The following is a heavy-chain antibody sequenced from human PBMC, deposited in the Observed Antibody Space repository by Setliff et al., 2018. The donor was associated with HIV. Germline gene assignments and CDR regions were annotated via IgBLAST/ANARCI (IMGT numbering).Heavy chain of an antibody. CDR1: GDSVSSRSYY. CDR2: IYYSGRT. J-gene: IGHJ4*02. CDR3: AQLGMVDDFDY. D-gene: IGHD1-1*01. Sequence: NPSETLSLTCTVSGDSVSSRSYYWSWVRQPPGKGLEWIGYIYYSGRTNYNPSLKSRVTISVDTSKNHFSLKLRSVTAADTAVYYCAQLGMVDDFDYWGQGTLVTVSS. V-gene: IGHV4-61*03.